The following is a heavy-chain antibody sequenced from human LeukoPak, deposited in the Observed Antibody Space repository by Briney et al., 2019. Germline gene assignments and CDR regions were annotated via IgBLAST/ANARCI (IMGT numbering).Heavy chain of an antibody. D-gene: IGHD2-15*01. CDR2: MNPNSGNT. Sequence: ASVKVSCKASGYTFTSYDFNWVRQATGQGLEWMGWMNPNSGNTGYAQKFQGRVTITRNTSISTAYMELSSLRSEDTAVYYCARGLYCSGGSCYLYYFDYWGQGTLVTVSS. CDR3: ARGLYCSGGSCYLYYFDY. CDR1: GYTFTSYD. V-gene: IGHV1-8*03. J-gene: IGHJ4*02.